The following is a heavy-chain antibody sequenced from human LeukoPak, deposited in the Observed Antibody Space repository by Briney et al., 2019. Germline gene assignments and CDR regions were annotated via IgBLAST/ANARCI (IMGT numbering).Heavy chain of an antibody. J-gene: IGHJ6*03. CDR1: GGSISSYY. CDR3: ARGYYYYMDV. CDR2: IYYSGGT. Sequence: SETLSLTCTVSGGSISSYYWSWIRQPPGRGLEWIGYIYYSGGTNYNPSLKSRVTISVDTSKNQFSLKLSSVTAAGTAVYYCARGYYYYMDVWGKGTTVTVSS. V-gene: IGHV4-59*01.